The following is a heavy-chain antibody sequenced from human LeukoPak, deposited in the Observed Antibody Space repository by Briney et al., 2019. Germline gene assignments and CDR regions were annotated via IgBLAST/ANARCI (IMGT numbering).Heavy chain of an antibody. V-gene: IGHV4-59*08. CDR1: GGSIGSYY. J-gene: IGHJ6*02. D-gene: IGHD6-19*01. Sequence: SETLSLTCSVSGGSIGSYYWSWIRQPPGKGLEWIGYIYYSGSANYNPSVKSRVTISVDTSKKQFSLRLSSATAADTAVYYCARRIAVAGQDYYYYGMDVWGQGTTVTVSS. CDR2: IYYSGSA. CDR3: ARRIAVAGQDYYYYGMDV.